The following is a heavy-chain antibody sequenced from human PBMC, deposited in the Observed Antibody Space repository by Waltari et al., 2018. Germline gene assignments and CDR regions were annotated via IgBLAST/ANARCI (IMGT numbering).Heavy chain of an antibody. V-gene: IGHV3-21*01. D-gene: IGHD2-15*01. CDR1: GFTFSSYS. CDR2: ISSSSSYR. J-gene: IGHJ4*02. Sequence: EVQLVESGGGLVKPGGSLRLSCAASGFTFSSYSMNWVRQAPGKGLEWVSSISSSSSYRYYADSVKGRLTISRDNAKNSLYLQMNSLRAEDTAVYYCAREKVVVAATHHCDYWGQGTLVTVSS. CDR3: AREKVVVAATHHCDY.